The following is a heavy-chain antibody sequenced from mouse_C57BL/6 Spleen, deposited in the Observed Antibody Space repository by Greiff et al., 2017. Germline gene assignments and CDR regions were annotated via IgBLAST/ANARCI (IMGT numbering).Heavy chain of an antibody. CDR2: VYPGSGSI. Sequence: QVQLQQSGAELVKPGASVKLSCKASGYTFTEYTIHWVKQRPGQGLGWIGWVYPGSGSIKYNEPFKDKDTLTADKSSSTVYMERSRFTSEDSGVYFGSRHEGDGDGGFADWGQGTLVTVSA. CDR3: SRHEGDGDGGFAD. CDR1: GYTFTEYT. J-gene: IGHJ3*01. V-gene: IGHV1-62-2*01. D-gene: IGHD3-3*01.